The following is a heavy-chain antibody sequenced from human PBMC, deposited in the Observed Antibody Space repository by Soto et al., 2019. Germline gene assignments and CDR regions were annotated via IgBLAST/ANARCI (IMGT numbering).Heavy chain of an antibody. V-gene: IGHV3-33*01. Sequence: QVQLVESGGGVAQPGRSLRLSCAASGFIFRSYGMHWVRQAPGKGLEWVAFIWYDGVNKYYADSVKGRFTISRDNSKNTLYLQINSVRAEDTAAYHCARGVASEFLCSANPASWGQEPLVTVSS. D-gene: IGHD3-10*02. CDR3: ARGVASEFLCSANPAS. CDR1: GFIFRSYG. CDR2: IWYDGVNK. J-gene: IGHJ5*02.